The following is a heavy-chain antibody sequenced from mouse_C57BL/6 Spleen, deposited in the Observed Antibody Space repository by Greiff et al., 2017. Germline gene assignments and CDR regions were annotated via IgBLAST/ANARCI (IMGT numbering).Heavy chain of an antibody. CDR3: ARGNYGSSYWYFDV. J-gene: IGHJ1*03. D-gene: IGHD1-1*01. CDR2: ISDGGSYT. Sequence: EVKLMESGGGLVKPGGSLKLSCAASGFTFSSYAMSWVRQTPEKRLEWVATISDGGSYTYYPDNVKGRFTIARDNTKNNLYLQMGHLKSEDTAMYYCARGNYGSSYWYFDVWGTGTTVTVSS. V-gene: IGHV5-4*03. CDR1: GFTFSSYA.